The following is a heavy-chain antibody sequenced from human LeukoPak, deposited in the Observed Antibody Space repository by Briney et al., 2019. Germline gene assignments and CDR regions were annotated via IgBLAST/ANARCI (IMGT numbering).Heavy chain of an antibody. CDR2: ISWDSATI. D-gene: IGHD2-2*02. CDR3: AKDKYCSSTNCYRFDY. J-gene: IGHJ4*02. Sequence: GGSLRLSCTASGFSFDDYAMHWVRQAPGKGLEWVSGISWDSATIGYADSVKGRFTISRDNVKNSLYLQMNSLRPEDTALYYCAKDKYCSSTNCYRFDYWGQGNLVTVSS. CDR1: GFSFDDYA. V-gene: IGHV3-9*01.